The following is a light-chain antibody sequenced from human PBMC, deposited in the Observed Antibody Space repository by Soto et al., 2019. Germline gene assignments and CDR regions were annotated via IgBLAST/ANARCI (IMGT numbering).Light chain of an antibody. J-gene: IGKJ4*01. CDR1: QSVSSSY. CDR2: GAS. V-gene: IGKV3-20*01. CDR3: QQYGSSPFT. Sequence: EIVLTQSPGTLSLSPGERATLSCRASQSVSSSYLAWYQQKPGQAPRLLIYGASSRATGIPDRFSGSGSGTDFNLTISRLEPEAFAVYYCQQYGSSPFTFGGGTKVEIK.